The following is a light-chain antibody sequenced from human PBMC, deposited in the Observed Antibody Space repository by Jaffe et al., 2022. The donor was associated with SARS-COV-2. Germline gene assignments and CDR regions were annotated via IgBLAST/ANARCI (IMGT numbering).Light chain of an antibody. V-gene: IGLV1-47*01. CDR3: ATWDDSLRGVL. CDR1: SSNIESYY. Sequence: QSVLTQPPSASGTPGQRVTISCSGSSSNIESYYGYWYQQLPGTAPKLLIYKNDQRPSGVPDRFSGSKSGTSASLAISDLRSEDEGDYYCATWDDSLRGVLFGGGTKVTVL. CDR2: KND. J-gene: IGLJ3*02.